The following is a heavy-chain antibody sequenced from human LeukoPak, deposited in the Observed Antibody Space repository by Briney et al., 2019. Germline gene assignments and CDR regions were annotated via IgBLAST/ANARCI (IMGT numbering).Heavy chain of an antibody. Sequence: ASVKVSCKASGYTFTGYYMHWVRQAPGQGLEWMGGIIPIFGTANYAQKFQGRVTITADKSTSTAYMELSSLRSEDTAVYYCARVTGGATLLWFDPWGQGTLVTVSS. J-gene: IGHJ5*02. CDR2: IIPIFGTA. D-gene: IGHD1-26*01. CDR1: GYTFTGYY. V-gene: IGHV1-69*06. CDR3: ARVTGGATLLWFDP.